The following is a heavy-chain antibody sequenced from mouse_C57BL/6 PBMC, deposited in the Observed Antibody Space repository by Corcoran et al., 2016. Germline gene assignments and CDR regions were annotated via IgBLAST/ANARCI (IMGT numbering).Heavy chain of an antibody. CDR2: IYPGDGDT. CDR3: ARSITTYYFDY. D-gene: IGHD2-4*01. V-gene: IGHV1-80*01. CDR1: GYAFSSYW. J-gene: IGHJ2*01. Sequence: QVQLQQSGAELVKPGASVKISCKASGYAFSSYWMNWVKQRPGKGLEWIGQIYPGDGDTNYNGKFKGKATLTADKSSSTAYMQLSSLTSEDSAVYFCARSITTYYFDYWGQGTTLTVSS.